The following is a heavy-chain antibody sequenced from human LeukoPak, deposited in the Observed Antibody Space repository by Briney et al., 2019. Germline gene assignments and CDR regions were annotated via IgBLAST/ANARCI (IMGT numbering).Heavy chain of an antibody. J-gene: IGHJ1*01. CDR2: ISGSGGTT. D-gene: IGHD3-22*01. CDR3: AKDKNSGYRLAAEYFHH. CDR1: GFTFNNYA. V-gene: IGHV3-23*01. Sequence: GGSLRLSCAASGFTFNNYAMTWVRQAPGKGLEWVSTISGSGGTTYYSDSVKGRFTISRDNSKNTLSLQMNSLRVEDTAIYYCAKDKNSGYRLAAEYFHHWGQGTLVTVSS.